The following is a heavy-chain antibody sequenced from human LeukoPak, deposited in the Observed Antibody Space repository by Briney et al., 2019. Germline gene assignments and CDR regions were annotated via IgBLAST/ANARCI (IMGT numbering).Heavy chain of an antibody. CDR3: ARVPDSSGWYGVPGVRFLFDY. V-gene: IGHV1-2*02. CDR2: INPNSGGA. Sequence: ASVKVSCKASGYTFTGYYMHWVRQAPGQGLEWMGWINPNSGGANYAQKFQGRVTMTRDTSISTAYMELSRLRSDDTAVYYCARVPDSSGWYGVPGVRFLFDYWGQGTLVTVSS. J-gene: IGHJ4*02. D-gene: IGHD6-19*01. CDR1: GYTFTGYY.